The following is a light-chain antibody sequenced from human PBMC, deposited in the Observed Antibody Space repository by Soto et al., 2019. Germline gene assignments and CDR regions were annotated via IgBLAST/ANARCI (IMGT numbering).Light chain of an antibody. J-gene: IGKJ3*01. CDR1: QGINNY. Sequence: DIQLTQSPSFLSASVGDRVTITCRASQGINNYLAWYQQKPGKAPKLLIYTASTLQTGVPSRFSGSGSGTEFTLTISSLQPEDFATYYCQQLNSYPFFGPGTKVDIK. CDR2: TAS. CDR3: QQLNSYPF. V-gene: IGKV1-9*01.